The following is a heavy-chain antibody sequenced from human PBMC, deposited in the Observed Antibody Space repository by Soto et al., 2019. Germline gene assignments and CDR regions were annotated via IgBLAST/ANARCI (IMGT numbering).Heavy chain of an antibody. CDR2: ISGSGGST. CDR3: MLSGTARPYSGFDP. Sequence: EVQLLESGGGLVQPGGSLRLSCAASGFTFSSYAMSWVRQAPGKGLEWVSTISGSGGSTYYADSVKGRFTISRDNSKNTLYLQMNSLRAKDTAVYYCMLSGTARPYSGFDPWGQGTLVTVSS. V-gene: IGHV3-23*01. J-gene: IGHJ5*02. CDR1: GFTFSSYA. D-gene: IGHD6-6*01.